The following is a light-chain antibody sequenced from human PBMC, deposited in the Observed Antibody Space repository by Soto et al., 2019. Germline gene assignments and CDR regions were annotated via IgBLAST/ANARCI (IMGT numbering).Light chain of an antibody. J-gene: IGLJ1*01. V-gene: IGLV3-21*04. Sequence: SSELTQPPSVSVAPGKTARITCGGNNIGSKSVHWYQQKPGQAPVLVIYSDSDRPSGIPERFSGSNSGNTATLTISRVEAGDEADYYCQVWDSSSDLGVFGTGTKLTVL. CDR3: QVWDSSSDLGV. CDR1: NIGSKS. CDR2: SDS.